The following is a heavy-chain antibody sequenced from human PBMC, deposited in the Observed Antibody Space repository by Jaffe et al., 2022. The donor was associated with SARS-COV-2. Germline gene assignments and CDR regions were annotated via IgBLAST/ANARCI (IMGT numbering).Heavy chain of an antibody. J-gene: IGHJ4*02. CDR3: ARSRYCSGGSCYLDY. CDR2: IYTSGST. CDR1: GGSISSGSYY. Sequence: QVQLQESGPGLVKPSQTLSLTCTVSGGSISSGSYYWSWIRQPAGKGLEWIGRIYTSGSTNYNPSLKSRVTISVDTSKNQFSLKLSSVTAADTAVYYCARSRYCSGGSCYLDYWGQGTLVTVSS. V-gene: IGHV4-61*02. D-gene: IGHD2-15*01.